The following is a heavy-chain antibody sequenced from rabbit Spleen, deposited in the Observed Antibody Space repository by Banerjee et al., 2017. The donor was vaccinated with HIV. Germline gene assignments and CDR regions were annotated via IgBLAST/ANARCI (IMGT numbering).Heavy chain of an antibody. Sequence: QEQLKETGGGLVQPGGSLTLSCKASGIDLMSIAMSWVRQAPGKGLEWIGCIYTGSGSTYYASWAKGRFTISKSTSLNTVDLKMTSLTAADTATYFCARRIWATSNSYYNLWGPGTLVTVS. D-gene: IGHD1-1*01. CDR1: GIDLMSIA. CDR2: IYTGSGST. J-gene: IGHJ4*01. V-gene: IGHV1S47*01. CDR3: ARRIWATSNSYYNL.